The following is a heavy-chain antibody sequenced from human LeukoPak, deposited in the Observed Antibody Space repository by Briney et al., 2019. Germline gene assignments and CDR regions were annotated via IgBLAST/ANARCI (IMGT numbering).Heavy chain of an antibody. CDR2: INSDGSEG. J-gene: IGHJ3*01. Sequence: GGSLRLSCAVSGFTFSGFWMSWSRQAPGKGLEWVASINSDGSEGYYADVVQGRFTISRDNAKNSLYLQINSLRAEDTAVYYCARSSYSSSSSVWGQGTMVTVSS. D-gene: IGHD6-6*01. V-gene: IGHV3-7*03. CDR1: GFTFSGFW. CDR3: ARSSYSSSSSV.